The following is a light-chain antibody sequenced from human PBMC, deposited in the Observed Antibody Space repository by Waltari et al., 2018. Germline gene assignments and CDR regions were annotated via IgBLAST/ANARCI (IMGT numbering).Light chain of an antibody. Sequence: SYELTQPPSVSVSPGQTASITCSGDKLGGKYASWYQLRAGQSPILVISQHNQRPSGIPGLFSGSYSGNTATLTISGTQTMDEADYYCQAWDSNTVVFGGGTKLSVL. J-gene: IGLJ2*01. V-gene: IGLV3-1*01. CDR2: QHN. CDR1: KLGGKY. CDR3: QAWDSNTVV.